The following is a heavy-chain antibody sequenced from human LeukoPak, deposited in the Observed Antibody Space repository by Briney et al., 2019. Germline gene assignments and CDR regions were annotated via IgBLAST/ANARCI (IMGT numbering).Heavy chain of an antibody. V-gene: IGHV4-38-2*02. Sequence: SETLSLTCTVSGYSISSGHYWGWIRQPPGKGREWIGSIYHSGSTYYNPSLKSRVTISVDTSKNQFSLKLNSVTAADTAVYYCARDLAYYASGSYCGWFDPWGQGTLVTVSS. CDR2: IYHSGST. CDR1: GYSISSGHY. CDR3: ARDLAYYASGSYCGWFDP. J-gene: IGHJ5*02. D-gene: IGHD3-10*01.